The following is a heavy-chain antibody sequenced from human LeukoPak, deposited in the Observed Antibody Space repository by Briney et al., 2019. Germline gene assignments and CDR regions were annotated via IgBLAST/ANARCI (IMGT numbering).Heavy chain of an antibody. D-gene: IGHD3-22*01. Sequence: GGALRLSCVASGGSFSSDAMSGGRPAPGKGVEWVSAISGSGGSTYYADSVKGRFTISKDNSKNPLYLQMKSLSAEDTAVYYCARDSYYDSSAGGEFDYWGQGTLVTVSS. CDR2: ISGSGGST. CDR3: ARDSYYDSSAGGEFDY. CDR1: GGSFSSDA. J-gene: IGHJ4*02. V-gene: IGHV3-23*01.